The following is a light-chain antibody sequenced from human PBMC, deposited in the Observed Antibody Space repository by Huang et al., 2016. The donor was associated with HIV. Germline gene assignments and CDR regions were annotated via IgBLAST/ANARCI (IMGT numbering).Light chain of an antibody. CDR2: DVS. V-gene: IGKV3D-20*01. Sequence: IVLTQSPATLSLSPGERATLSCGASTSIDSEYVAWYQQKPRLAPRRLIYDVSSSAAGVPHGFSGRGSGTDFTLTIYRLEPEDFAVYYCQQYVTSPWTFGQGTKVEIK. CDR1: TSIDSEY. CDR3: QQYVTSPWT. J-gene: IGKJ1*01.